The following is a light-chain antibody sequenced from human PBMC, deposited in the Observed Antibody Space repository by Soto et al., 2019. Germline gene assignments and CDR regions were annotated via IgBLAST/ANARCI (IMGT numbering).Light chain of an antibody. CDR2: AAT. CDR1: QDVAAY. J-gene: IGKJ4*01. V-gene: IGKV1-39*01. CDR3: QQGMRSPT. Sequence: DIQVTQSPSSLSASVGDSVTITCRTSQDVAAYLSWYQQKPGKAPRLLIYAATALQSGVPSRFKGRGSGSDFTLTISSLQVEDFATYYCQQGMRSPTFGGGTTVDMK.